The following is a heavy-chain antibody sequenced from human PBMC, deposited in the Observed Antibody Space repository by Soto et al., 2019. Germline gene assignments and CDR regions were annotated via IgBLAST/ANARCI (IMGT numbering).Heavy chain of an antibody. Sequence: PSQTLSLTCAISGDSVSSNSAAWNWIRQSPSRGLEWLGRTYYRSKWYNDYAASVKSRITINPDTSKNQFSLQLNSVTHEDTAVYYCARAFLEWLGPPPDWFDPWGQGTLVTVSS. CDR2: TYYRSKWYN. V-gene: IGHV6-1*01. CDR3: ARAFLEWLGPPPDWFDP. J-gene: IGHJ5*02. D-gene: IGHD3-3*01. CDR1: GDSVSSNSAA.